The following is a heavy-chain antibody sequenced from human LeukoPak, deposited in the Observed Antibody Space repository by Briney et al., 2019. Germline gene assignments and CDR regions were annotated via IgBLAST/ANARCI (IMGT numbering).Heavy chain of an antibody. CDR1: GGSTSSGDYY. J-gene: IGHJ3*02. V-gene: IGHV4-30-4*08. CDR2: IYYSGST. D-gene: IGHD1-7*01. Sequence: SETLSLTCTVSGGSTSSGDYYWSWIRRPPGKGLEWIGYIYYSGSTYYNPSLKSRVTISVDTSKNQFSLKLSSVTAADTAVYYCARAPRYNWNYASFDIWGQGTMVTVSS. CDR3: ARAPRYNWNYASFDI.